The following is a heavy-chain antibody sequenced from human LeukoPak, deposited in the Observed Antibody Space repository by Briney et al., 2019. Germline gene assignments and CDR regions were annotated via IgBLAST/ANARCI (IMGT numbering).Heavy chain of an antibody. CDR2: ISTGGTST. D-gene: IGHD2-15*01. CDR3: AKTSPGGSCPLD. Sequence: RPGGSLRLSCAASGFTFNTYAMNWVRQAPGKGLEWVSTISTGGTSTNYADSVKGRFTISRDNSKNTLYLQVSSLRAEDTAVYYCAKTSPGGSCPLDWGQGTLVTASS. CDR1: GFTFNTYA. J-gene: IGHJ4*01. V-gene: IGHV3-23*01.